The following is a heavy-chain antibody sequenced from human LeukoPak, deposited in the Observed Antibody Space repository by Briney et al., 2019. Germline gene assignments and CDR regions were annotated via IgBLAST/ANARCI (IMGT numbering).Heavy chain of an antibody. CDR2: IKEDGSKK. V-gene: IGHV3-7*03. CDR3: ATPLDYYDSSGYHQGGD. D-gene: IGHD3-22*01. CDR1: GFTVSSNY. Sequence: QTGGSLRLSCAASGFTVSSNYMSWVRQAPGKGLEWVANIKEDGSKKNYVDSLKGRFTISRDNAKNSLYLQMNSLRAEDTAVYYCATPLDYYDSSGYHQGGDWGQGTLVTVSS. J-gene: IGHJ4*02.